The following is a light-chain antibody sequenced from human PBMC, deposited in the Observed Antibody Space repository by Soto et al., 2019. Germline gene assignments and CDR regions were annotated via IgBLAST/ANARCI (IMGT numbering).Light chain of an antibody. CDR3: QQSYTTPWT. V-gene: IGKV1-39*01. CDR1: QSISYY. CDR2: TTS. Sequence: IRMTHSPSSVSASVGDIVTITCRASQSISYYLNWYQQKPGRAPRLLIYTTSSLQSGVPSEFSGSASGTDFTLTISSLQPEDFATYYCQQSYTTPWTFGQVTKVDIK. J-gene: IGKJ1*01.